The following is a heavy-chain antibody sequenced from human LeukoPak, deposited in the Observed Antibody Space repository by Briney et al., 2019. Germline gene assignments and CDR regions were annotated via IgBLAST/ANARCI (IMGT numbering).Heavy chain of an antibody. D-gene: IGHD5-18*01. Sequence: SETLSLTCAVYGGSFSGYYWSWIRQPPGKRLEWIGEINHSGSTNYNPSLKSRVTISVDTSKNQFSLKLRSVTAADTAIYYCARSTSNVETALVTEDWGQGTLVTVSS. V-gene: IGHV4-34*01. CDR1: GGSFSGYY. CDR2: INHSGST. CDR3: ARSTSNVETALVTED. J-gene: IGHJ4*02.